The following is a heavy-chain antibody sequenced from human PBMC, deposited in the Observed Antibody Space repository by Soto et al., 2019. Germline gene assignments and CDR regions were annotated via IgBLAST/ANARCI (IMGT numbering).Heavy chain of an antibody. CDR3: ARKIVGAFDY. CDR2: IYYSGST. CDR1: GGSISSYY. J-gene: IGHJ4*02. D-gene: IGHD1-26*01. Sequence: QVQLQESGPGLVKPSETLSLTCTVSGGSISSYYWSWIRQPPGKGLEWIGYIYYSGSTNYNPSLKSRVTISVDTSKNQFSLKLSSVTAADTAVYYCARKIVGAFDYWGQGTLVTVSS. V-gene: IGHV4-59*08.